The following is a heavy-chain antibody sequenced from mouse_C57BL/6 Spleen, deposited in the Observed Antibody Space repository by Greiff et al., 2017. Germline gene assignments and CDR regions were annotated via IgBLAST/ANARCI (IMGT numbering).Heavy chain of an antibody. J-gene: IGHJ3*01. CDR1: GYTFTSYW. Sequence: QVQLQQPGAELVRPGSSVKLSCKASGYTFTSYWMDWVKQRPGQGLEWIGNIYPSDSETHYNQKFKDKATLTGDKSSSTAYMQRSSLTSEDSAVYYCARDDGYYAAYWGQRTLVTVSA. V-gene: IGHV1-61*01. CDR2: IYPSDSET. D-gene: IGHD2-3*01. CDR3: ARDDGYYAAY.